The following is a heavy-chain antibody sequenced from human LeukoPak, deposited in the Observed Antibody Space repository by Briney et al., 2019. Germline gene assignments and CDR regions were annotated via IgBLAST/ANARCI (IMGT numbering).Heavy chain of an antibody. CDR1: GGSISSGGYY. D-gene: IGHD3-10*01. Sequence: PSETLSLTCTVSGGSISSGGYYWSWIRQHPGKGLEWIGYIYYSGSTYYNPSLKSRVTISVDTSKNQFSLKLSSVTAADTAVYYCVVGVGRYNWFDPWGQGTLVTVSS. J-gene: IGHJ5*02. CDR3: VVGVGRYNWFDP. CDR2: IYYSGST. V-gene: IGHV4-31*03.